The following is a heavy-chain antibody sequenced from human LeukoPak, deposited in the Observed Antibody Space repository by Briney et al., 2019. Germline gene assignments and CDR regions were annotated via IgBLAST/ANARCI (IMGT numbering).Heavy chain of an antibody. CDR3: ARDPVVSPLAVAGTDLGDY. CDR1: GGYFSGYY. D-gene: IGHD6-19*01. Sequence: SETLSLTCAVYGGYFSGYYWSWLRQPPAKGLEWVGEINHSGSTNYNPSLKSRVTISVDTSKNQFSLKLSSVTAADTAVYYCARDPVVSPLAVAGTDLGDYWGQGTLVTVSS. V-gene: IGHV4-34*01. CDR2: INHSGST. J-gene: IGHJ4*02.